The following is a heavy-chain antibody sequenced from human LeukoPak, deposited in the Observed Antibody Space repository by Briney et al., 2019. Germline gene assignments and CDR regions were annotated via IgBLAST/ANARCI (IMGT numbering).Heavy chain of an antibody. J-gene: IGHJ4*02. Sequence: GGSLRLSCAASGFTFSSYGTHWVRQAPGKGLEWVAFISYDGTNKYYADSVKGRFTISRDNSKNTLYLQMNSLRAEDTAVYYCAKLDSSSSSYWGQGTLVTISS. CDR1: GFTFSSYG. D-gene: IGHD6-13*01. V-gene: IGHV3-30*18. CDR2: ISYDGTNK. CDR3: AKLDSSSSSY.